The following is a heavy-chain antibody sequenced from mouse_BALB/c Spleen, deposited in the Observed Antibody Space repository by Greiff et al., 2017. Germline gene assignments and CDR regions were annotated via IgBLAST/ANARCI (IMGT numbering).Heavy chain of an antibody. V-gene: IGHV1S135*01. J-gene: IGHJ3*01. Sequence: SGPELGKPGASVKLSCKASGFSFTGYNMYWVKQSHGKSLEWIGSIDPYNGGTSYNHKSKGKATLTVDKSTSTAYMHLNSLTSEDSAIYYCARSSGYGNQFAYWGQGTPVTVSA. CDR3: ARSSGYGNQFAY. CDR2: IDPYNGGT. D-gene: IGHD2-10*02. CDR1: GFSFTGYN.